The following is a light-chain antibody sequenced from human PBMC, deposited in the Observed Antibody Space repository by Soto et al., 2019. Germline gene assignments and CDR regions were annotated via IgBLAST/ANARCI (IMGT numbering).Light chain of an antibody. CDR2: KAS. V-gene: IGKV1-5*03. CDR1: QSISSW. J-gene: IGKJ1*01. CDR3: QQYKNSWT. Sequence: DIQMTQSPSTLSASVGDRVTITCRASQSISSWLAWYKQKPGKAPKLLIYKASSLESGVPSRLSGSGSGTDFTLTISSLQPDDFATYYCQQYKNSWTFGQGTKVDIK.